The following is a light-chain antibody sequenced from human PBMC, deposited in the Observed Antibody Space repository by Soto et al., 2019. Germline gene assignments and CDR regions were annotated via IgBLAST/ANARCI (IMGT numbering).Light chain of an antibody. CDR1: PGVSNY. CDR2: AAS. V-gene: IGKV1-27*01. Sequence: DIQMTQSPSSLSASVGDRVAITCRASPGVSNYLAWYQQKPGKVPKLLIYAASTLNSGVPSRFSGSGSGTDFTLTSSTLQPEDVATYYCQNYNRAPLTFGGGTKVEI. CDR3: QNYNRAPLT. J-gene: IGKJ4*01.